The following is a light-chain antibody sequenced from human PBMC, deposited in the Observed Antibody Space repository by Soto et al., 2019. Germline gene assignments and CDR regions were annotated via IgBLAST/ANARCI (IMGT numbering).Light chain of an antibody. Sequence: DIQMTQSPSSLSASVGDRVTITCRASHTITTYLNWYQHKPGKAPKLLIYAAISLQSGVPSRLSGSGSGTEFTLTISSLQPDDFATYYCQQYNSYPWTFGQGTKVDIK. CDR1: HTITTY. CDR2: AAI. V-gene: IGKV1-39*01. CDR3: QQYNSYPWT. J-gene: IGKJ1*01.